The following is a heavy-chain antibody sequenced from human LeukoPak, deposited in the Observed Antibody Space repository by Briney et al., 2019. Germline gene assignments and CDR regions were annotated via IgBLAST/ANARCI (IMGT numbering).Heavy chain of an antibody. CDR3: ARVPIVGAYSYYFDY. CDR1: GYTFTGYY. Sequence: ASVKVSCKASGYTFTGYYMHGVRQAPGQGLEWMGWINPNSDGTKYAQKFQGRVTMTRDTSISTAYMGLSRLRSDDTAVYYCARVPIVGAYSYYFDYWGQGTLVTVSS. CDR2: INPNSDGT. V-gene: IGHV1-2*02. D-gene: IGHD1-26*01. J-gene: IGHJ4*02.